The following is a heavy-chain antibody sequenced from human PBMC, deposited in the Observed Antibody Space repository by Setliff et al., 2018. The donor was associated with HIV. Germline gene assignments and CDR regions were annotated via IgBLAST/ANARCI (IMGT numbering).Heavy chain of an antibody. J-gene: IGHJ4*02. CDR3: ARAGPLMITFGGPQNY. D-gene: IGHD3-16*01. CDR2: ISSSSSTI. Sequence: GGSLRLSCAASGFTFSSYSMNWVRQAPGKGLEWVSYISSSSSTIYYADSVKGRFTISRDNSKNMLYLQMNSLRAEDTAVYYCARAGPLMITFGGPQNYWGQGTRVTVSS. V-gene: IGHV3-48*01. CDR1: GFTFSSYS.